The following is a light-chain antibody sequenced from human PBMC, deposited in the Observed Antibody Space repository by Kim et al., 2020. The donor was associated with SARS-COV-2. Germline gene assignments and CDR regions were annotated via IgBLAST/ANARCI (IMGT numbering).Light chain of an antibody. J-gene: IGLJ3*02. V-gene: IGLV6-57*01. CDR2: EDN. Sequence: GKRVTIGWTDSSGSMASNYVQWYQQRPGSSPTTVSYEDNQRPSGVTDRFSGSIDSASNSAYITISGLKTEDEAGYYCQSYDSSIRVFGGGTQLTVL. CDR1: SGSMASNY. CDR3: QSYDSSIRV.